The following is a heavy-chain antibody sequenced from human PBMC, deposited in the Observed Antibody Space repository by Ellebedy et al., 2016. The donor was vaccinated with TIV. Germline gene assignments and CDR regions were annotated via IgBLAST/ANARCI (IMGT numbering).Heavy chain of an antibody. CDR1: GFTFSTYG. V-gene: IGHV3-33*01. D-gene: IGHD1-7*01. Sequence: GESLKISCAGSGFTFSTYGMYWVRQAPGKGLEWVAVIWSDGSQKYYADAVKGRFTISRDNSKNTLYVQMNSLRAEDTAVYYCARGNGQWNYYFDYWGQGTLVTVSS. J-gene: IGHJ4*02. CDR2: IWSDGSQK. CDR3: ARGNGQWNYYFDY.